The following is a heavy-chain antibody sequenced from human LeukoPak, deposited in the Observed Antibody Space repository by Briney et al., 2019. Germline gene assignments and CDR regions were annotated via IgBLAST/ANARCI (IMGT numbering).Heavy chain of an antibody. Sequence: SETLSLTCTVSGGSISSSSYYWGWIRQPPGKGLEWIGSIYYSGSTYYNPSLKSRVTISVDTSKNQFSLKLGSVTAADTAVYYCARVNGYSYGAGYFDYWGQGTLVTVSS. J-gene: IGHJ4*02. V-gene: IGHV4-39*07. CDR2: IYYSGST. CDR3: ARVNGYSYGAGYFDY. D-gene: IGHD5-18*01. CDR1: GGSISSSSYY.